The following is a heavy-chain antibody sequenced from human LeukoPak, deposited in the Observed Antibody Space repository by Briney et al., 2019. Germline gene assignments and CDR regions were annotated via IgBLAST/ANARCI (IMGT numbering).Heavy chain of an antibody. CDR1: GGTFSSNE. V-gene: IGHV1-69*04. CDR2: IIPNLGTA. D-gene: IGHD6-13*01. Sequence: ASVKVSCKASGGTFSSNEISWVRQAPGQGLEWMGRIIPNLGTANYAQSFQGRVTITADKSTSTPYMELSSPRSEDTAVYFCARWASIIYDSNWYAPLDYWGQGTLVTVSS. CDR3: ARWASIIYDSNWYAPLDY. J-gene: IGHJ4*02.